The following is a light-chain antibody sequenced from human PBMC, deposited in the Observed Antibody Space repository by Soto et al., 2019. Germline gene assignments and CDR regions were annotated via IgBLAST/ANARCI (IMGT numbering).Light chain of an antibody. CDR2: GAS. J-gene: IGKJ5*01. CDR1: QSVSSSY. V-gene: IGKV3-20*01. Sequence: IVLTQSPGTLSLSPWERATLSCGASQSVSSSYLAWYQQTPGQAPRLLIYGASTRASGIPDRFSGSGSGTDFTLTISRLEPEDFAVYYCQQYGSSSTFGQGTRLEIK. CDR3: QQYGSSST.